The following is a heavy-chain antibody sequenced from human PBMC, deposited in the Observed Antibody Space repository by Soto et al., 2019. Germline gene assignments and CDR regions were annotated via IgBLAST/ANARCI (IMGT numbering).Heavy chain of an antibody. V-gene: IGHV3-23*01. CDR3: AKDHRPLQLRLGELSPLDCDS. Sequence: GGSLRLSCTASGFAFMTYGMNWVRQAPGKGLEWVANINDRGSNAVYADSAKGRFTISRDNSRNTLTLQMNTLRADDTAVYYCAKDHRPLQLRLGELSPLDCDSWGQGTLVTVSS. J-gene: IGHJ5*01. CDR1: GFAFMTYG. D-gene: IGHD3-16*02. CDR2: INDRGSNA.